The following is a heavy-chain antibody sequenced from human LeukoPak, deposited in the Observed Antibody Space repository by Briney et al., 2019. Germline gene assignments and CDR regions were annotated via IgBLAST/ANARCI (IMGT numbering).Heavy chain of an antibody. D-gene: IGHD4/OR15-4a*01. CDR3: ARVIRVPTTVWFDP. Sequence: SETLSLTCTVSGGSISSYYWSWIRQPAGKGLEWIGRIYTSGSTNYNPSLKSRVTISVDTSKNQFSLNLSSVTAADTAVYYCARVIRVPTTVWFDPWGQGTLVTVSS. CDR1: GGSISSYY. CDR2: IYTSGST. V-gene: IGHV4-4*07. J-gene: IGHJ5*02.